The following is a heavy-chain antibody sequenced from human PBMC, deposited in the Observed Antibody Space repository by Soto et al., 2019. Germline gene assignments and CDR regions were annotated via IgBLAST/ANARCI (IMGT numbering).Heavy chain of an antibody. V-gene: IGHV3-23*01. Sequence: PGGSLRLSCAASGFTFSSYAMSWVRQAPGKGLEWVSAISGSGGSTYYADSVKGRFTISRDNSKNTLYLQMNSLRAEDTAVYYCAPGRISYYYDSSGTPEIDYWGQGTLVTV. CDR3: APGRISYYYDSSGTPEIDY. CDR2: ISGSGGST. CDR1: GFTFSSYA. J-gene: IGHJ4*02. D-gene: IGHD3-22*01.